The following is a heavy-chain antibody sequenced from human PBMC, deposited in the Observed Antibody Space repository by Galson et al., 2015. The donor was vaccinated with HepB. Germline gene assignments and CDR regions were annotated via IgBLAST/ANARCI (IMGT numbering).Heavy chain of an antibody. J-gene: IGHJ4*02. CDR1: GYTFTGYY. CDR2: INPNSGGT. Sequence: SVKVSCKASGYTFTGYYMHWVRQAPGQGLEWMGWINPNSGGTNYAQKFQGRVTMTRDTSISTAYMELSRLRSDDTAVYYCAREYSGSYYGDYWGQGTLVTVSS. CDR3: AREYSGSYYGDY. D-gene: IGHD1-26*01. V-gene: IGHV1-2*02.